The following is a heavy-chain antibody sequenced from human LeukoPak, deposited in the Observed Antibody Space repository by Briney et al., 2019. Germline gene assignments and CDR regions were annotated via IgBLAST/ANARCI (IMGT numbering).Heavy chain of an antibody. D-gene: IGHD3-9*01. CDR3: ARVNYDILTGYYIPPAFDI. Sequence: ASVKVSCKTSGYTFINHGSSWMRQPPGQGLEWIGWISAYKGNIKYAQKLQDRVTMTTDTSTSTAYMELRSLISDDTAVYYCARVNYDILTGYYIPPAFDIWGQGTMVTVSS. CDR2: ISAYKGNI. J-gene: IGHJ3*02. CDR1: GYTFINHG. V-gene: IGHV1-18*01.